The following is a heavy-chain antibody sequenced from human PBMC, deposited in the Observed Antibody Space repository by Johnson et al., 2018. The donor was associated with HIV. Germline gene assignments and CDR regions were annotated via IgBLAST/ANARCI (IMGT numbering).Heavy chain of an antibody. CDR3: ARSSQLLDAFDI. CDR2: ISYDGSNK. V-gene: IGHV3-30-3*01. Sequence: QVQLMESGGGVVQPGRSLRLSCAASGFTFSSYVIHWVRQPPGKGLAWVAVISYDGSNKYYADYVKGRFTISRDNSKNTLYLQMNSLRAEDTALYYCARSSQLLDAFDIWGQGTMVTVSS. D-gene: IGHD1-7*01. CDR1: GFTFSSYV. J-gene: IGHJ3*02.